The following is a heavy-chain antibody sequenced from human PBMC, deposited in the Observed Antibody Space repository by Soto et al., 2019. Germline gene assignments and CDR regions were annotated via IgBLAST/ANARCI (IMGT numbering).Heavy chain of an antibody. CDR3: ARDTYVENSSGWYVFYYYYGMDV. V-gene: IGHV3-48*03. J-gene: IGHJ6*02. D-gene: IGHD6-19*01. CDR2: ISSSGSAI. CDR1: GFTFSSYE. Sequence: EVQLVESGGGLVQPGGSLRLSCAASGFTFSSYEMNWVRQAPGKGLEWVSYISSSGSAIYYADSVKGRFTISRDNAKNSLYLQMNSLRAEDTAVYYCARDTYVENSSGWYVFYYYYGMDVWGQGTTVTVSS.